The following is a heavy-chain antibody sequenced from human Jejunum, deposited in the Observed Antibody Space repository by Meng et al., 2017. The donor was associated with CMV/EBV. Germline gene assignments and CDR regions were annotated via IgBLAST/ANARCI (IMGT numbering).Heavy chain of an antibody. CDR2: SDPTGYT. J-gene: IGHJ5*02. D-gene: IGHD2-8*01. V-gene: IGHV3-66*01. CDR3: ARGMYFSP. CDR1: GFSVSSNY. Sequence: EAQGVECGGDLVQPGGSLRLSCAASGFSVSSNYMSWVRQAPGKGLECVSISDPTGYTYYADSVKGRFSISSDSSRNTLYIEMNSLRVEDTAVYYCARGMYFSPWGQGTLVTVSS.